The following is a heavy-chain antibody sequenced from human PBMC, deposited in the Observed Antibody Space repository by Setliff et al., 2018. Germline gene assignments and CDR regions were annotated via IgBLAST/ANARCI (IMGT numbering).Heavy chain of an antibody. CDR2: INPDATTT. Sequence: GESLKISCAASGFTFSSHWMHWVRQVPGKGLAWVSQINPDATTTYYADSVKGRFTISRDHSKNTLYLQMNSLRGEDTAVYFCARDSRVTVNYNFWSGQLDNWGQGAPVTVSS. J-gene: IGHJ4*02. D-gene: IGHD3-3*01. V-gene: IGHV3-74*01. CDR1: GFTFSSHW. CDR3: ARDSRVTVNYNFWSGQLDN.